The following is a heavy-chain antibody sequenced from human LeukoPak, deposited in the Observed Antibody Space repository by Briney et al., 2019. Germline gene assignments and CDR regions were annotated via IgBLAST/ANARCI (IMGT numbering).Heavy chain of an antibody. D-gene: IGHD2-2*01. CDR1: GGTFSSYT. V-gene: IGHV1-69*02. CDR3: ARGYCSSTSCYSSRHFDY. CDR2: IIPILGIA. Sequence: SVKVSCKASGGTFSSYTISWVRQAPGQGLEWMGRIIPILGIANYAQKFQGRVTITADKSTSTAYMELNSLRSEDTAVYYCARGYCSSTSCYSSRHFDYWGQGTLVTVSS. J-gene: IGHJ4*02.